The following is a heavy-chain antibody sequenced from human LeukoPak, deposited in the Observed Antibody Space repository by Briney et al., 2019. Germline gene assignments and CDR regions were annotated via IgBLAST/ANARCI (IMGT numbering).Heavy chain of an antibody. Sequence: ASVKVSCKASGYTFTSYYMHWVRQAPGQGLEWMGIINPSGGSTSYAQKFQGRVTITADKSTSTAYMELSSLRSEDTAVYYCARGQPWFDPWGQGTLVTVSS. CDR1: GYTFTSYY. V-gene: IGHV1-46*01. CDR2: INPSGGST. CDR3: ARGQPWFDP. J-gene: IGHJ5*02.